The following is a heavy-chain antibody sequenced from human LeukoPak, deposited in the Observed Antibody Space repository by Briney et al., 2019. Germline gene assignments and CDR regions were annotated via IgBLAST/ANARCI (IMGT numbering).Heavy chain of an antibody. J-gene: IGHJ4*02. D-gene: IGHD4-17*01. CDR1: GLPFSSYS. Sequence: GESLTLSCAAYGLPFSSYSMSWVRQPAGRGLDWVSSITGSGGSTYYTDYVKGRFTIASDNTKTTLYLQMISLRAEDTAEYACAKYYGFPPPYYFDYWGQGTLVTVSS. CDR2: ITGSGGST. V-gene: IGHV3-23*01. CDR3: AKYYGFPPPYYFDY.